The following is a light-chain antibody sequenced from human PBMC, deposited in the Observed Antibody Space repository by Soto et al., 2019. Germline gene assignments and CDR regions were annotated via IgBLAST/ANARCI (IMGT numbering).Light chain of an antibody. CDR2: EVN. CDR1: SSDIGRYDF. J-gene: IGLJ1*01. Sequence: QCALAQPSSVSGSPGQSITISCTGSSSDIGRYDFVSWYQQLPGKAPKLLLYEVNHRPSGVSDRFSGSKSGNTASLTISGLQADDEAHYYYCSYTSSPYLFGSGTKSPS. CDR3: CSYTSSPYL. V-gene: IGLV2-14*01.